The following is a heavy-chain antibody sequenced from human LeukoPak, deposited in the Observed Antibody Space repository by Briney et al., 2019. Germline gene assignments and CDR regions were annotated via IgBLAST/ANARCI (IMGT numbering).Heavy chain of an antibody. D-gene: IGHD3-22*01. CDR3: ARVDSSGYSQEGAYYFDY. CDR1: GGSISSYY. Sequence: PSETLSLTCTVSGGSISSYYWSWIRQPPGKGLEGIGYIYYSGSTNYNPSLKSRVTISVDTSKNQFSLKLSSVTAADTAVYYCARVDSSGYSQEGAYYFDYWGQGTLVTVSS. V-gene: IGHV4-59*01. CDR2: IYYSGST. J-gene: IGHJ4*02.